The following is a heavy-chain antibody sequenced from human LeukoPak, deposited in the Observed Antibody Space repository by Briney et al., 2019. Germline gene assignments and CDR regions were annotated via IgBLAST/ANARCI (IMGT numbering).Heavy chain of an antibody. CDR3: ARAIPPRIAAAGTNWFDP. CDR2: IYYSGST. CDR1: GGSIRSYY. J-gene: IGHJ5*02. V-gene: IGHV4-59*01. Sequence: PSETLSLTCTVSGGSIRSYYWSWIRQPPGKGLEWIGYIYYSGSTNYNPSLKSRVTISVDTSKNQFSLKLSSVTAADTAVYYCARAIPPRIAAAGTNWFDPWGQGTLVTVSS. D-gene: IGHD6-13*01.